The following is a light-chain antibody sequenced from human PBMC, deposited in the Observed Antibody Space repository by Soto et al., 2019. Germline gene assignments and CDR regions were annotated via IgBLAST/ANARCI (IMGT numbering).Light chain of an antibody. Sequence: EIVLTQSPGTLSLSPGERATLSCRASQSVSSSYLAWYQQKPGQAPRLLIYGASSRATGIPDRFSGSGSGTDFTLIINGLEPEDFAVYFCQQYGSSHLTFGGGTKVDIK. CDR2: GAS. CDR3: QQYGSSHLT. V-gene: IGKV3-20*01. CDR1: QSVSSSY. J-gene: IGKJ4*01.